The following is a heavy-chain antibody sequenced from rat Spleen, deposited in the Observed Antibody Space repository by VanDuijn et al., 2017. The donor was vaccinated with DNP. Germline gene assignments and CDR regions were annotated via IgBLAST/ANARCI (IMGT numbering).Heavy chain of an antibody. V-gene: IGHV6-6*01. CDR3: ALGIVYNSGLDY. CDR2: IKAKSDNYAT. Sequence: EVQVLESGGGLVQPGNSLKLSCATSGFTFSTAWMYWYRQFPEKRLEWVARIKAKSDNYATDYTESVKGRFTISRDESKSSIYLQMNNLKEEDTGIYYCALGIVYNSGLDYWGQGVMVTVSS. J-gene: IGHJ2*01. CDR1: GFTFSTAW. D-gene: IGHD4-3*01.